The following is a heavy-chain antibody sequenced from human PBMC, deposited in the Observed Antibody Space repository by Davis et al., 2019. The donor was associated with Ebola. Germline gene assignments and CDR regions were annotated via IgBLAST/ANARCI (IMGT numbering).Heavy chain of an antibody. CDR3: AREPSSSSLYYYYYYGMDV. CDR2: TYYRSKWYN. Sequence: SETLSLTCAISGDSASSNSAAWNWIRQSPSRGLEWLGRTYYRSKWYNDYAVSVKSRITINPDTSKNQFSLQLNSVTPEDTAVYYCAREPSSSSLYYYYYYGMDVWGQGTTVTVSS. D-gene: IGHD6-6*01. V-gene: IGHV6-1*01. J-gene: IGHJ6*02. CDR1: GDSASSNSAA.